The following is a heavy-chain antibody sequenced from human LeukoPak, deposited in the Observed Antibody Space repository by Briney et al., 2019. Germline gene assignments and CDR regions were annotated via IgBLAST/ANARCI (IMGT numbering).Heavy chain of an antibody. CDR1: GYTFTGYY. D-gene: IGHD1-1*01. J-gene: IGHJ6*03. CDR2: INPNSGGT. V-gene: IGHV1-2*02. Sequence: ASVKVSCKASGYTFTGYYMHWVRQAPGQGLEWLGWINPNSGGTNYAQKFQGRVTMTRDTSISTAYMELSRLRSDDTAVYYCARETLEPSYYYYYMDVWGKRTMVTVSS. CDR3: ARETLEPSYYYYYMDV.